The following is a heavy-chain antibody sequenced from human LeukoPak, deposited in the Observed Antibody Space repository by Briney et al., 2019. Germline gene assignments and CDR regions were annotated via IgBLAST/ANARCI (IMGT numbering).Heavy chain of an antibody. Sequence: ASVKVSCKASGYTFTGYYMHWVRQAPGQGLEWMGWINPNSGGTNYAQKFQGRVTMTRDTSISTAYMELSRLRSDDTAVYYCARDPPYYYDSSGYYPFDYRGQGTLVTVSS. CDR1: GYTFTGYY. J-gene: IGHJ4*02. CDR2: INPNSGGT. V-gene: IGHV1-2*02. CDR3: ARDPPYYYDSSGYYPFDY. D-gene: IGHD3-22*01.